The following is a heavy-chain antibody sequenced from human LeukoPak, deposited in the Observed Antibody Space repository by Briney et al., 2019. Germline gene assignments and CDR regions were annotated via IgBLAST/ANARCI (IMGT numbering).Heavy chain of an antibody. V-gene: IGHV3-23*01. J-gene: IGHJ4*01. CDR1: GFTFSNSA. Sequence: GGSLRLSCAASGFTFSNSAMSWVRQAPGKGLEWVSTLSGSGITTYYADSVKGRFTISRDNSKNTLYLQMNTLRAEDLALYYCAKGIYSSGWSYFDYWGHGTLVTVSS. CDR2: LSGSGITT. D-gene: IGHD6-19*01. CDR3: AKGIYSSGWSYFDY.